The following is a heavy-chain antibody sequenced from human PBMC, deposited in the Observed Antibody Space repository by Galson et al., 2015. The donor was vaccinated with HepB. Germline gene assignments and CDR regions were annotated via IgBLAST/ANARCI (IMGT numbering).Heavy chain of an antibody. J-gene: IGHJ5*01. CDR2: ISSSSSSI. CDR1: GFSLSSYT. D-gene: IGHD6-19*01. Sequence: SLRLSCAASGFSLSSYTMNWVRQAPGKGLEWVSYISSSSSSIYYADSVKGRFIISRDNAQNSLYLQMNSLRDEDTAVYYCARDRRYSSGWFDYWGQGTLVTVSS. CDR3: ARDRRYSSGWFDY. V-gene: IGHV3-48*02.